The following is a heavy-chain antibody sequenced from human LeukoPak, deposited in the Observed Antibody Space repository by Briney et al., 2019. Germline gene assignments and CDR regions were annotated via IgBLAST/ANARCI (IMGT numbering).Heavy chain of an antibody. CDR1: GFTFTSSA. CDR3: AADRDFDWDAFDI. V-gene: IGHV1-58*01. CDR2: IVVGSGNT. D-gene: IGHD3-9*01. J-gene: IGHJ3*02. Sequence: SAKVSCKASGFTFTSSAVQWVRQARGQRLEWIGWIVVGSGNTNYAQKFQERVTITRDMSTSTAYMELSSLRSEDTAVYYCAADRDFDWDAFDIWGQGTMVTVSS.